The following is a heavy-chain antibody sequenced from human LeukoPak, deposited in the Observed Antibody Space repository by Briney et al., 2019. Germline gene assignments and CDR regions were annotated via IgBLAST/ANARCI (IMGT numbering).Heavy chain of an antibody. V-gene: IGHV3-74*01. D-gene: IGHD7-27*01. CDR2: INSDGSST. Sequence: GSLRLSCAASGFTFSSYWMHWVRQAPGKGLVWVSGINSDGSSTTYADSVKGRFTISRDNAKNTLYLETNSLRAEDTAVYYCARDSLGAFDIWGQGTMVTVSS. J-gene: IGHJ3*02. CDR1: GFTFSSYW. CDR3: ARDSLGAFDI.